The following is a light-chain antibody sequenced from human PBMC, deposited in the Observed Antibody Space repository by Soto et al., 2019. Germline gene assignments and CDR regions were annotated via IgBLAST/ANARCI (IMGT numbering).Light chain of an antibody. Sequence: IQMTQAPCVLCASVGETVTITLLASQSISSYLNWYQQKPGKAPNLLIYTASSLQSGVPSRFSGSGSGSGTDFTLTISSLQPEDFATYYCQKSYSTPKKFGKGTKVDIK. J-gene: IGKJ1*01. CDR2: TAS. CDR3: QKSYSTPKK. V-gene: IGKV1-39*01. CDR1: QSISSY.